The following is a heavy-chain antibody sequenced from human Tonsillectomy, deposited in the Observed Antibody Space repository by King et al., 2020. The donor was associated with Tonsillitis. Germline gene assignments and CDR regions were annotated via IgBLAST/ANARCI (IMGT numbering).Heavy chain of an antibody. J-gene: IGHJ6*02. V-gene: IGHV3-9*01. CDR2: SSWNSGSM. D-gene: IGHD3-10*01. CDR3: AKDMGGSGRYFYGMDV. CDR1: GFTFDNYA. Sequence: VQLVESGGGLVQPGRSLRLSCAASGFTFDNYAMHWVRQAPGKGLEWVSGSSWNSGSMGYADSVKGRFTISRDNAKNSLYLQMNSLRAEDSAFYYCAKDMGGSGRYFYGMDVWGQGTTVTVSS.